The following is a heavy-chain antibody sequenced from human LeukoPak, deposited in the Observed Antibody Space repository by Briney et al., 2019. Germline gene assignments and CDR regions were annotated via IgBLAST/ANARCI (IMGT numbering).Heavy chain of an antibody. CDR2: INARGDT. D-gene: IGHD2-2*01. J-gene: IGHJ5*02. Sequence: PSETLSLTCAVYGWSFNDYYWNWIRQPPGKGLEWMGEINARGDTNYNPSLKSRVTISVDTSKKQFSLRLTSMNAADTARYYCARGQVPAARGYNWFDPWGQGTLVTVSS. V-gene: IGHV4-34*01. CDR3: ARGQVPAARGYNWFDP. CDR1: GWSFNDYY.